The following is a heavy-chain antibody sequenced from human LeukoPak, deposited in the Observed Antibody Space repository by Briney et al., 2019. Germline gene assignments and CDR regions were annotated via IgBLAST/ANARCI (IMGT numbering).Heavy chain of an antibody. D-gene: IGHD3-22*01. CDR3: AREGYYYDSSGSLGPSGFDY. J-gene: IGHJ4*02. V-gene: IGHV3-48*04. Sequence: GGSLRLSCAASGFAVSDKYMNWVRQAPGKGLEWVSYVSSSSSTMYYADSVKGRFTISRDNAKNSLYLQMNSLRAEDTAVYYCAREGYYYDSSGSLGPSGFDYWGQGTLVTVSS. CDR1: GFAVSDKY. CDR2: VSSSSSTM.